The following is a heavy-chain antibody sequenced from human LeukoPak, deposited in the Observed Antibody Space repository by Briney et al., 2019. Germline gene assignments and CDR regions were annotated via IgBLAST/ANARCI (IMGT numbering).Heavy chain of an antibody. CDR3: ARDRVYYYGSGSSRRHLFDP. CDR2: INADNGNT. CDR1: GYTFTSYA. V-gene: IGHV1-3*01. Sequence: ASVKVSCKASGYTFTSYAMHWVRQAPGQRLEWMGWINADNGNTNYAQKLQGRVTMTTDTSTSTAYMELRSLRSDDTAVYYCARDRVYYYGSGSSRRHLFDPWGQGTLVTVSS. J-gene: IGHJ5*02. D-gene: IGHD3-10*01.